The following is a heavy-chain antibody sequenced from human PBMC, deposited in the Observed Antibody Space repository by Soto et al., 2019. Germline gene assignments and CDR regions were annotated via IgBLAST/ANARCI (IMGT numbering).Heavy chain of an antibody. CDR1: GFTFSSYA. Sequence: HPGGSLRLSCAASGFTFSSYAMSWVRQAPGKGLEWVSAISGSGGSTYYADSVKGRFTISRDNSKNTLYLQMNSLRAEDTAVYYCANSPIVVVKGFPESGPVFWGQGTLVTVSS. D-gene: IGHD3-22*01. J-gene: IGHJ4*02. V-gene: IGHV3-23*01. CDR3: ANSPIVVVKGFPESGPVF. CDR2: ISGSGGST.